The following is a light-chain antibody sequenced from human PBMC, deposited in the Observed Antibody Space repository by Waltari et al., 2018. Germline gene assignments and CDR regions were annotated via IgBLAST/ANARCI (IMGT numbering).Light chain of an antibody. CDR3: CSYAGSYTFEMV. V-gene: IGLV2-11*01. CDR2: DVS. J-gene: IGLJ2*01. CDR1: HSDFGGYNY. Sequence: QSALTQPRSVSGSPGQSVTISCTGTHSDFGGYNYVSWYQQHTGKAPKLLIYDVSKRPSGVPDRFSGVKSGNTASLTISGLQAEDEADYYCCSYAGSYTFEMVFGGGTKLTVL.